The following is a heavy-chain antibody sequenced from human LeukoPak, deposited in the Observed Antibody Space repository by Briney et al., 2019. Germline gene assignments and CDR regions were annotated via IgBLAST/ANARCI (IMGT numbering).Heavy chain of an antibody. CDR3: ARDYGGNYRAHIDY. V-gene: IGHV3-30*03. J-gene: IGHJ4*02. CDR2: ISYDGSNK. Sequence: PGRSLRLSCAAPGFTFSSYGMHWVRQAPGKGLEWVAVISYDGSNKYYADSVKGRFTISRDNSKNTLYLQMSSLRAEDTAVYYCARDYGGNYRAHIDYWGQGTLVTVSS. D-gene: IGHD4-23*01. CDR1: GFTFSSYG.